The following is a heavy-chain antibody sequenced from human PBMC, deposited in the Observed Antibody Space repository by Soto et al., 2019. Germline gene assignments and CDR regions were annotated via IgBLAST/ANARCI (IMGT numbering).Heavy chain of an antibody. V-gene: IGHV4-31*03. J-gene: IGHJ4*02. CDR3: AIDGDGYRAFAF. Sequence: QVQLQESGPGLVKPSQTLSLTCSLSGGSISSGGYSWSWIRQHPGKGLEWIGYIFYSGRTFYNPSLKSRVTMSIDASKNQFSLNVNSVTAADTAVYYCAIDGDGYRAFAFWGQGTLVTVSS. CDR1: GGSISSGGYS. D-gene: IGHD5-12*01. CDR2: IFYSGRT.